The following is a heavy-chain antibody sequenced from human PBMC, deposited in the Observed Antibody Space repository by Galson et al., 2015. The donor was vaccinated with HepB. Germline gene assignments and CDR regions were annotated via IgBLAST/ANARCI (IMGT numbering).Heavy chain of an antibody. CDR2: ISGYNGNT. D-gene: IGHD4-17*01. J-gene: IGHJ5*02. CDR3: ARDYGVTTRNWFDP. V-gene: IGHV1-18*01. Sequence: QSGAEVKKPGESLKISCKASGYIFTNYGLNWVRQAPGQGLEWMGWISGYNGNTNYAQNFQGRVTMTTDTSTSTAYMELRSLRSDDTAIYYCARDYGVTTRNWFDPWGQGTLVTVSS. CDR1: GYIFTNYG.